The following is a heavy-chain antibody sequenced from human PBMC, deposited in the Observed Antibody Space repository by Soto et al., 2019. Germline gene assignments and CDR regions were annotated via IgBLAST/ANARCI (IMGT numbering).Heavy chain of an antibody. D-gene: IGHD2-2*01. CDR3: ARAGCSSTSCAYFDY. Sequence: GGSLRLSCAASGFTFSSYAMHWVRQAPGKGLEWVAVISYDGSNKYYADSVKGRFTISRDNSKNTLYLQMNSLRAEDTAVYYCARAGCSSTSCAYFDYWGQGTLVTVSS. J-gene: IGHJ4*02. CDR2: ISYDGSNK. V-gene: IGHV3-30*04. CDR1: GFTFSSYA.